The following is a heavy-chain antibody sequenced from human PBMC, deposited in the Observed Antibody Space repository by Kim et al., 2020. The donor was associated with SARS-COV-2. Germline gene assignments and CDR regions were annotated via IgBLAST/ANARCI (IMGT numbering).Heavy chain of an antibody. V-gene: IGHV5-51*01. CDR3: ARLEGWDAPCDI. CDR1: GYSFLTYW. D-gene: IGHD1-26*01. Sequence: GESLKLSCKGFGYSFLTYWIGCVRQMPGKVLEWVGIIYPGDSDSSYGPSFEGQVAISVDKSLNTAYLQWSSLKASDTAMYYCARLEGWDAPCDIWGHG. CDR2: IYPGDSDS. J-gene: IGHJ3*02.